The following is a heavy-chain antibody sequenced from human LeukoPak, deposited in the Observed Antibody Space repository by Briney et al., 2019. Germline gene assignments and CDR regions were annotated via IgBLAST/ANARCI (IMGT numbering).Heavy chain of an antibody. CDR2: INPSGGST. D-gene: IGHD6-19*01. V-gene: IGHV1-46*01. CDR3: AIIRLAVADPFDY. Sequence: GASVKVSCKASGYTFTDYYIHWVRQAPGQGLEWMGIINPSGGSTSYAQKFQGRVTMTRDMSTSTVYMELSSLRSEDTAVYYCAIIRLAVADPFDYWGQGTLVTVSS. J-gene: IGHJ4*02. CDR1: GYTFTDYY.